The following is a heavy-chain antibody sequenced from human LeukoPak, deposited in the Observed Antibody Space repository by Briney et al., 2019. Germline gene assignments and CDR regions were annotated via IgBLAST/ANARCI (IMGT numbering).Heavy chain of an antibody. CDR3: ARAGSGSYYYYYMDV. Sequence: GGSLRLSCAASGFTFSSYSMNWVRQAPGKGLEWVSSISSSSSYIYYADSVKGRFTISRDNAKNSLYLQMNSLRAEDTAVYYCARAGSGSYYYYYMDVWGKGTTVTVSS. D-gene: IGHD1-26*01. CDR1: GFTFSSYS. J-gene: IGHJ6*03. V-gene: IGHV3-21*01. CDR2: ISSSSSYI.